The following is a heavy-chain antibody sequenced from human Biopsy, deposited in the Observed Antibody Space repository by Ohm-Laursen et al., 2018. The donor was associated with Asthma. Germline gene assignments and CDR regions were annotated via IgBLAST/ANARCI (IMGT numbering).Heavy chain of an antibody. J-gene: IGHJ4*02. Sequence: SVTVSCKSLGGTFNTYVIGWARQAPGQGLEWMGLINSVFGTTTYPQKFQDRVTITADDSTSTVYMELSSLRSEDTAVYYCARKAGSCISRTCYSLDFWGQGTLVTVSS. CDR2: INSVFGTT. D-gene: IGHD2-2*01. CDR3: ARKAGSCISRTCYSLDF. CDR1: GGTFNTYV. V-gene: IGHV1-69*13.